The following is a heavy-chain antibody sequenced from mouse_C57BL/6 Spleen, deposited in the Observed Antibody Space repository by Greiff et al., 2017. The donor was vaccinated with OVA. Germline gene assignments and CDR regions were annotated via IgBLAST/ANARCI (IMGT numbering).Heavy chain of an antibody. V-gene: IGHV2-5*01. J-gene: IGHJ4*01. CDR3: AKSLYYYGSRDYAMDY. D-gene: IGHD1-1*01. CDR1: GFSLTSYG. CDR2: IWRGGST. Sequence: VKLQQSGPGLVQPSQSLSITCTVSGFSLTSYGVHWVRQSPGKGLEWLGVIWRGGSTDYNAAFMSRLSITKDNSKSQVFFKMNSLQADDTAIYYCAKSLYYYGSRDYAMDYWGQGTSVTVSS.